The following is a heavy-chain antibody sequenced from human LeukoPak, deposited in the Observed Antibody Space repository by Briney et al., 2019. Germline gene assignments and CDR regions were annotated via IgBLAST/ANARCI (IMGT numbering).Heavy chain of an antibody. V-gene: IGHV3-49*04. Sequence: GGSLRLSCAASGFTFSSYEMNWVRQAPGKGLEWVGFIRSKAYGGTTEYAASVKGRFTISRDDSKSIAYLQMNSLKTEDTAVFYCTRDLYGYYDFWSGYTYWGQGTLVTVSS. CDR2: IRSKAYGGTT. CDR1: GFTFSSYE. CDR3: TRDLYGYYDFWSGYTY. D-gene: IGHD3-3*01. J-gene: IGHJ4*02.